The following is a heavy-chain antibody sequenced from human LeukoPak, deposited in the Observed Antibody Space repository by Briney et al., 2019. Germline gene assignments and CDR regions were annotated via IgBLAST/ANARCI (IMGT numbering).Heavy chain of an antibody. CDR3: AKEGIAAAGYPYYFDY. CDR2: IPYDGGNK. CDR1: GFTFTTYG. Sequence: GRSLRLSCAASGFTFTTYGIHWVRQAPGKGLEWGAFIPYDGGNKSYANSVKGRFTISRDNSKNTLYLQMNSLRAEDTAVYYCAKEGIAAAGYPYYFDYWGKGTLVTVSS. D-gene: IGHD6-13*01. J-gene: IGHJ4*02. V-gene: IGHV3-30*18.